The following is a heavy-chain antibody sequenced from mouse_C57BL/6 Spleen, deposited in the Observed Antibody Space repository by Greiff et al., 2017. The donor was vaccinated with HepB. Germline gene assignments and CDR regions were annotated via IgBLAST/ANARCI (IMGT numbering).Heavy chain of an antibody. CDR3: ARPTVVATDAMDY. CDR1: GYTFTSYG. V-gene: IGHV1-81*01. J-gene: IGHJ4*01. D-gene: IGHD1-1*01. CDR2: IYPRSGNN. Sequence: VQRVESGAELARPGASVKLSCKASGYTFTSYGISWVKQRTGQGLEWIGEIYPRSGNNYYNEKFKGKATLTADKSSSTAYMELRSLTSEDSAVYFCARPTVVATDAMDYWGQGTSVTVSS.